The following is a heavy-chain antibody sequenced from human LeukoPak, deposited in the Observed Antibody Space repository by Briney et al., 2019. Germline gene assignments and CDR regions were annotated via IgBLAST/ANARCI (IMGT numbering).Heavy chain of an antibody. CDR1: DYSISSDYY. CDR2: IYHSGST. Sequence: PSETLSLTCTVSDYSISSDYYWDWIRQPPGKGLEWIGTIYHSGSTYYNPSLKSRVTISVDTSKNQFSLKLSSVTAADTAVYYCARSSGWSLVTWGQGTLVTVSS. J-gene: IGHJ5*02. D-gene: IGHD6-19*01. V-gene: IGHV4-38-2*02. CDR3: ARSSGWSLVT.